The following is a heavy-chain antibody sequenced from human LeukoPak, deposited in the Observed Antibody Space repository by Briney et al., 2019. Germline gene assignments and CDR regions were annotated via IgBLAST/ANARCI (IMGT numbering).Heavy chain of an antibody. CDR3: ARTTPPWDIVVVPAAAYYMDV. Sequence: PSETLSLTCTVSGGSLSSYYWSWIRQPPGTGLEWIGYIYYSGSTNYNPSLKSRVTISVDPSKNQFSLKLSSVTAADTAVYYCARTTPPWDIVVVPAAAYYMDVWGKGTTVTVSS. CDR1: GGSLSSYY. D-gene: IGHD2-2*01. J-gene: IGHJ6*03. V-gene: IGHV4-59*01. CDR2: IYYSGST.